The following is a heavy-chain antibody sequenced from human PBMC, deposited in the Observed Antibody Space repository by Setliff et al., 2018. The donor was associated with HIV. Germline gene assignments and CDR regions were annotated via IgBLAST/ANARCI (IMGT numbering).Heavy chain of an antibody. CDR2: INIANGKT. D-gene: IGHD3-3*01. J-gene: IGHJ4*02. CDR1: GYSFSRSW. V-gene: IGHV1-3*04. CDR3: ARSQPDTIFGVVVFDS. Sequence: ASVKVSCKASGYSFSRSWVQWVRQASGQGLEWMGWINIANGKTQYSQKFRGRVTFTRDISANTAYLDLNSLKSEDSALYYCARSQPDTIFGVVVFDSWGQGTLVTV.